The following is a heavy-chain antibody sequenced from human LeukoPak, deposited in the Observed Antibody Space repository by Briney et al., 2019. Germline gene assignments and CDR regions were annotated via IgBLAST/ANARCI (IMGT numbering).Heavy chain of an antibody. J-gene: IGHJ5*02. D-gene: IGHD3-3*01. V-gene: IGHV4-59*08. CDR1: GGSISSYY. CDR3: ARHVSSYPYYDFWSGYSAYNWFDP. Sequence: SETLSLTCTVSGGSISSYYWSWIRQPPGKGLEWIGYIYYSGSTNYNPSLKSRVTISVDTSKNQFSLKLSSVIAADTAVYYCARHVSSYPYYDFWSGYSAYNWFDPWGQGTLVTVSS. CDR2: IYYSGST.